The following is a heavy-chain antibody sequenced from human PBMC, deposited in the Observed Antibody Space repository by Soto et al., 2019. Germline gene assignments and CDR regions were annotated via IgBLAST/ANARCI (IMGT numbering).Heavy chain of an antibody. V-gene: IGHV3-30*19. CDR1: GFRFKSFV. Sequence: QVQLVESGGGVVQPGASLRLSCAASGFRFKSFVMHWVRQAPGKGLEWVSFTSYDGNNKDYVDSVKGRFTVSRDNSQNTLHLQMDFLRPEDTARYYCGRWGTRGGVDLWGQGTLVSVSS. D-gene: IGHD3-16*01. CDR3: GRWGTRGGVDL. CDR2: TSYDGNNK. J-gene: IGHJ4*02.